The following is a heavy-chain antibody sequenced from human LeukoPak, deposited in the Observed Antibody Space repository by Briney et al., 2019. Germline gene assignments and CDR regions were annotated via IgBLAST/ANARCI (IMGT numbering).Heavy chain of an antibody. Sequence: ASVKVSCKASGGTFSSYAISWVRQAPGQGLEWMGGIIPIFGTANYAQKFQGRVTITTDESTSTAYMELSSLRSEDTAVYYCAREDKVVPAALGPYNWFDPWGQGTLVTVSS. J-gene: IGHJ5*02. D-gene: IGHD2-2*01. CDR1: GGTFSSYA. CDR2: IIPIFGTA. CDR3: AREDKVVPAALGPYNWFDP. V-gene: IGHV1-69*05.